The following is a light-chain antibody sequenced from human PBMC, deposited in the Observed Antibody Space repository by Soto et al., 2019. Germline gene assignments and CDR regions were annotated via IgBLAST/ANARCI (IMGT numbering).Light chain of an antibody. J-gene: IGLJ1*01. CDR3: AAWDDSLNGYV. V-gene: IGLV1-44*01. CDR2: SNN. CDR1: SSNIGSNT. Sequence: QSVLTQPPSASGTPGQRVTISCSVSSSNIGSNTVNWYQQLPGTAPKLLIYSNNQRPSGVPDRFSGSKSGTSASLAISGLQSEDEADYYCAAWDDSLNGYVFGTGTKSPS.